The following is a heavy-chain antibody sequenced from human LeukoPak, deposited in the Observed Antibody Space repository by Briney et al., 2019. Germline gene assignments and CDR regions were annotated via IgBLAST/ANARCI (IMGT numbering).Heavy chain of an antibody. V-gene: IGHV4-30-4*08. D-gene: IGHD2-2*01. Sequence: SQTLSLTCTVSGGSISSGDYYWSWIRQPPGKGLVWIGYIYYSGSTYHNPSLKSRVTISVDTSKNQFSLKLSSVTAADTAVYYCARAGSRIVPYYWGQGTLVTVSS. CDR3: ARAGSRIVPYY. CDR1: GGSISSGDYY. J-gene: IGHJ4*02. CDR2: IYYSGST.